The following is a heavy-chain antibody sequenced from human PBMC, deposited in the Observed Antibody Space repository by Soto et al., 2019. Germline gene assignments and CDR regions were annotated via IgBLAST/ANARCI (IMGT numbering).Heavy chain of an antibody. CDR3: AGFSGYEVLLFDP. J-gene: IGHJ5*02. CDR2: IYYSGST. Sequence: QVQLQESGPGLVKPSQTLSLTCTVSGGSISSGDYYWSWIRQPPGKGLEWIGYIYYSGSTYYNPSPKSRVTISVATSKNPFSRKLSSVTAADTAVYYGAGFSGYEVLLFDPWGKGTLVTVSS. V-gene: IGHV4-30-4*01. CDR1: GGSISSGDYY. D-gene: IGHD5-12*01.